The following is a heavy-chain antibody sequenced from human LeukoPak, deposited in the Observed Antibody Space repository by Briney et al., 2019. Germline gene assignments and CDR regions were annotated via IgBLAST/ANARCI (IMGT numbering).Heavy chain of an antibody. V-gene: IGHV3-7*03. CDR1: GFTFSRYW. CDR2: IKQDASEK. CDR3: ARYGDYDTFQY. D-gene: IGHD4-17*01. Sequence: PGGSLRLSCEASGFTFSRYWMSWVRQAPGKGLEWVAYIKQDASEKRYVESVRGRFTISRDNAKNSLSLEMNSLRAEDTAVYYCARYGDYDTFQYWGQGTLVTVSS. J-gene: IGHJ4*02.